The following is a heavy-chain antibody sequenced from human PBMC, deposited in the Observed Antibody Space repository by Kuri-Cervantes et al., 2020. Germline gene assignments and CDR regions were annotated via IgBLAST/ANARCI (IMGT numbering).Heavy chain of an antibody. V-gene: IGHV3-20*04. J-gene: IGHJ4*02. CDR2: LNWSGGST. Sequence: GGSLRLSCAASGFTFDDYGMSWVRQAPGKGLEWVSGLNWSGGSTAYADSVKGRFTISRDNSKNTLYLQMNSLRAEDTAVYYCAKTVGSITRPDYWGQGTLVTVSS. D-gene: IGHD1-26*01. CDR1: GFTFDDYG. CDR3: AKTVGSITRPDY.